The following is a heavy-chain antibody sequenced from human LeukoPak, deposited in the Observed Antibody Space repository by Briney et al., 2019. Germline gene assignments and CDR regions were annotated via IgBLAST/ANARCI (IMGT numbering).Heavy chain of an antibody. CDR3: ARDFFFRETMYYFDY. D-gene: IGHD3-10*02. V-gene: IGHV1-46*01. CDR2: INPSGGST. CDR1: GYTFTGYY. J-gene: IGHJ4*02. Sequence: ASVKVSCKASGYTFTGYYMHWVRQAPGQGLEWMGIINPSGGSTSYAQKFQGRVTMTRDMSTSTVYMELSSLRSEDTAVYYCARDFFFRETMYYFDYWGQGTLVTVSS.